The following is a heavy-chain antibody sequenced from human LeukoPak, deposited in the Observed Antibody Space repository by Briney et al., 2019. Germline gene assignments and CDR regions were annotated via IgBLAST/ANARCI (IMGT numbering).Heavy chain of an antibody. D-gene: IGHD6-19*01. CDR3: ARDRGSGWPLYYYYGMDV. Sequence: GGSLRLSCAASGNYWMHWVRQAPGKGLVGVSHINSDGSWTSYADSVKGRFTISKDNAKNTVYLQMNSLRAEDTAVYYCARDRGSGWPLYYYYGMDVWGQGTTVTVSS. CDR1: GNYW. V-gene: IGHV3-74*01. J-gene: IGHJ6*02. CDR2: INSDGSWT.